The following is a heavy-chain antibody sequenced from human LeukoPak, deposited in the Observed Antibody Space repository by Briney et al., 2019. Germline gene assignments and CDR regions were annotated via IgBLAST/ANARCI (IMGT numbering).Heavy chain of an antibody. J-gene: IGHJ4*02. CDR3: ARARCSSTSCIPVFDY. CDR2: IYYSGST. V-gene: IGHV4-59*01. Sequence: SETLSLTCAVYGGSISSYYWSWIRQPPGKGLEWIGYIYYSGSTNYNPSLKSRVTISVDTSKNQFSLKLSSVTAADTAVYYCARARCSSTSCIPVFDYWGQGTLVTVSS. CDR1: GGSISSYY. D-gene: IGHD2-2*01.